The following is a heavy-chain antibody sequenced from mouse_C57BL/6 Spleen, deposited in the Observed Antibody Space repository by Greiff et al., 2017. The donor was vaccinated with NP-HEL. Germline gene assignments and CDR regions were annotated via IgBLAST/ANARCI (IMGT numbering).Heavy chain of an antibody. Sequence: VQLQQSGAELARPGASVKLSCKASGYTFTSYGISWVKQRTGQGLEWIGEIYPRSGNTYYNEKFKGKATLTADKSSSTAYMELRSLTSEDSAVYFCARGDTTVVVLPMDYWGQGTSVTVSS. V-gene: IGHV1-81*01. D-gene: IGHD1-1*01. CDR3: ARGDTTVVVLPMDY. J-gene: IGHJ4*01. CDR2: IYPRSGNT. CDR1: GYTFTSYG.